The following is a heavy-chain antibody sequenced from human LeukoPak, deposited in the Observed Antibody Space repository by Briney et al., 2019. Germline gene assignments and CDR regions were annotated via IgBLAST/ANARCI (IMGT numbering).Heavy chain of an antibody. Sequence: SETLSLTCTVSGGSISSSSYYWGWIRQPPGEGLEWIGNIYYSGSTHYNPSLKSRLTISVDTSKNQFSLNLSSVTAADTAVYYCAKQYTYGTTDYWGQGTLVTVSS. V-gene: IGHV4-39*01. CDR2: IYYSGST. J-gene: IGHJ4*02. D-gene: IGHD5-18*01. CDR1: GGSISSSSYY. CDR3: AKQYTYGTTDY.